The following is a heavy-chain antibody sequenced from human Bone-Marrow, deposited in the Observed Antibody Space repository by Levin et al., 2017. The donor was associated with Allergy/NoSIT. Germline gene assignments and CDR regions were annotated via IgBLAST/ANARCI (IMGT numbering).Heavy chain of an antibody. J-gene: IGHJ4*02. Sequence: PGESLKISCAASGFSFSDYYMSWIRQTPGKGLEWISYISDDSANTYYADSVKGRFTISRDNAKKSLYLQMSSLTAEDAAVYYCARGREQWLASVFDYWGQGTLVTVSS. CDR1: GFSFSDYY. CDR3: ARGREQWLASVFDY. CDR2: ISDDSANT. V-gene: IGHV3-11*01. D-gene: IGHD6-19*01.